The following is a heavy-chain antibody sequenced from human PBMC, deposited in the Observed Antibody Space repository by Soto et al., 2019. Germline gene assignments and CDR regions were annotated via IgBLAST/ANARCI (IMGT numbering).Heavy chain of an antibody. CDR3: ARYGSGTYYPTTFDS. V-gene: IGHV4-30-4*01. J-gene: IGHJ4*02. CDR2: IYYSGST. CDR1: GGSISSGDYY. D-gene: IGHD3-10*01. Sequence: SETLSLTCTVSGGSISSGDYYWSWIRQPPGKGLEWIGYIYYSGSTYYNPSLKSRVTISVDTSKNQFSLKLSSVTAADTAVYYCARYGSGTYYPTTFDSWGQGTLVTVS.